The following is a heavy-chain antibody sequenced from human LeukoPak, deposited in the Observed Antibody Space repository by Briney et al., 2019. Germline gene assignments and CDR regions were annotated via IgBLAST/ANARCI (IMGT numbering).Heavy chain of an antibody. D-gene: IGHD3-22*01. CDR1: GFTFSSYA. V-gene: IGHV3-23*01. CDR2: ISGSGDNT. Sequence: RGSLRLSCVVSGFTFSSYAMSWVRQAPGKGLEWVSGISGSGDNTYYADSVKGRFTISRDNSKNTLYVQMNSLGTEDTAAYYCAKGSCYDSSGSFYFDYWGQGTLVTVSS. J-gene: IGHJ4*02. CDR3: AKGSCYDSSGSFYFDY.